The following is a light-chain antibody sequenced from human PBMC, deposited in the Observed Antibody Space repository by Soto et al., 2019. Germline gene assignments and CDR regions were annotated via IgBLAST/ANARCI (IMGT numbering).Light chain of an antibody. V-gene: IGKV3-11*01. CDR2: DAS. Sequence: EIVLTQSPGTLSLARGEIATLSCRASQSVSSSYLAWYQQKPGQAPRLLIYDASNRATGIPARFSGSGSETDFTLTISSLEPEDFAVYYCQHRMNWPLTFGQGTRLEIK. CDR1: QSVSSSY. CDR3: QHRMNWPLT. J-gene: IGKJ5*01.